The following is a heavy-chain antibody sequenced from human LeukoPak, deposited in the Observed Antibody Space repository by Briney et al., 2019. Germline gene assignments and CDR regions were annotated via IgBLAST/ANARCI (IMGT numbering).Heavy chain of an antibody. Sequence: GGSLRLCCAASGFTFSSYSMNWVRQAPGKGLEWVSSISSSSSYIYYADSVKGRFTISRDDAKNSLYLQMNSLRAEDTAVYYCARDRYDYGDTNWFDPWGQGTLVTVSS. CDR1: GFTFSSYS. V-gene: IGHV3-21*01. J-gene: IGHJ5*02. CDR3: ARDRYDYGDTNWFDP. D-gene: IGHD4-17*01. CDR2: ISSSSSYI.